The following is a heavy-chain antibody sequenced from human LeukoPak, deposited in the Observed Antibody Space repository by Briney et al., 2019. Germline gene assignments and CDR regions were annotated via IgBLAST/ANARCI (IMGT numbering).Heavy chain of an antibody. CDR1: GFTFSSYG. Sequence: PGRSLRLSCAASGFTFSSYGMHWVRQAPGKGLEWVAVISYDGSNKYYADSVKGRFTISRDNSKNTLYLQMNSLRIEDTAMYYCARVPGYDSSGHFDYWGQGTLVTVSS. CDR3: ARVPGYDSSGHFDY. D-gene: IGHD3-22*01. V-gene: IGHV3-30*03. CDR2: ISYDGSNK. J-gene: IGHJ4*02.